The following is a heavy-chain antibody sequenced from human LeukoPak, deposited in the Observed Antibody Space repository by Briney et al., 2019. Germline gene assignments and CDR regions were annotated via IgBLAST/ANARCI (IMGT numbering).Heavy chain of an antibody. CDR2: ISYDGSNK. V-gene: IGHV3-30*03. Sequence: PGRSLRLSCAASGFTFSSYGMHWVRQAPGKGLEWVAVISYDGSNKYYADSVKGRFTISRDSSKNTLYLQMNSLRAEDTAVYYCARYGPEVYYFDYWGQGTLVTVSS. J-gene: IGHJ4*02. D-gene: IGHD4-17*01. CDR1: GFTFSSYG. CDR3: ARYGPEVYYFDY.